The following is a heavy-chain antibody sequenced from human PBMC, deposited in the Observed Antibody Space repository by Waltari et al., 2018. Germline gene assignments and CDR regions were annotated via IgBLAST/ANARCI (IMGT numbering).Heavy chain of an antibody. CDR1: GGSISSGGYS. J-gene: IGHJ4*02. CDR2: IYHSGRT. CDR3: ARALPREAAGYFDY. V-gene: IGHV4-30-2*01. Sequence: QLQLQESGSGLVKPSQTLSLTCAFSGGSISSGGYSWSWIRQPPGKGLEWIGYIYHSGRTYDNPSLKSRVTISVDRSKNQFSRKLSSVTAADTAVYYCARALPREAAGYFDYWGQGTLVTVSS. D-gene: IGHD1-26*01.